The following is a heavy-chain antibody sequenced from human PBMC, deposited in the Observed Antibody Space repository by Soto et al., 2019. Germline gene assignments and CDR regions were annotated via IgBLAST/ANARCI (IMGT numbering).Heavy chain of an antibody. CDR1: GGSISSYY. J-gene: IGHJ4*02. CDR3: ARTSKGYYGPARYFDY. CDR2: IYYSGST. D-gene: IGHD3-10*01. Sequence: PSETLSLTCTVSGGSISSYYWSWIRQPPGKGLEWIGYIYYSGSTNYNPSLKSRVTISVDTSKNQFSLKLSSVTAADTAVYYCARTSKGYYGPARYFDYWGQGTLVTVSS. V-gene: IGHV4-59*01.